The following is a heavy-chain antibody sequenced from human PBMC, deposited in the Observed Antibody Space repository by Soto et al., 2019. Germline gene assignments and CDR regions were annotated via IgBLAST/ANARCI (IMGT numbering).Heavy chain of an antibody. Sequence: QVQLVQSGAEVKKPGSSVKVSCKASGGTFSSYAISWVRQAPGQGLEWMGGIIPIFDTADYAQKFQGRGTITADESTNTAYMERSSLRSEDTAVYYCAGHSSGVPGYYYGMDVWGQGTTVTVSS. D-gene: IGHD3-22*01. J-gene: IGHJ6*02. CDR3: AGHSSGVPGYYYGMDV. CDR1: GGTFSSYA. V-gene: IGHV1-69*12. CDR2: IIPIFDTA.